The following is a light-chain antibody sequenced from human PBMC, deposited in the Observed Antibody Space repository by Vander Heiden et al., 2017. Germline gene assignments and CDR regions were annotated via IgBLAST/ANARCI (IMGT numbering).Light chain of an antibody. V-gene: IGKV1-39*01. CDR1: HNINVY. CDR2: AAS. J-gene: IGKJ1*01. CDR3: QQSYSTPWT. Sequence: DIQMTQSPTSLAASVGDRVTITCRAGHNINVYLNWYQHKPGKAPKLLIYAASTLQSGVPSRFSGSGSGTDFTLTISSLQPEDFASYYCQQSYSTPWTFGRGTKVEI.